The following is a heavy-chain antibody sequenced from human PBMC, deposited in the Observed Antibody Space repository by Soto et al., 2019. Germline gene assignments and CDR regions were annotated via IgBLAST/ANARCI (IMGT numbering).Heavy chain of an antibody. Sequence: ASVKVSCKTSGYTFTTYYIHWVRQAPGQGLEWMGMINPSSGGISYAQKFQGRVTMTRDTSTTTVNMDLSSLTAADTAVYYCARKKGPLRGTYHGTHNHFFAVWG. CDR3: ARKKGPLRGTYHGTHNHFFAV. V-gene: IGHV1-46*01. CDR2: INPSSGGI. CDR1: GYTFTTYY. D-gene: IGHD3-16*01. J-gene: IGHJ3*01.